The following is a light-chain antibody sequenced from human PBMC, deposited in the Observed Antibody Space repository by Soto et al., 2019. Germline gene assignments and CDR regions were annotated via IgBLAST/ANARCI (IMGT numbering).Light chain of an antibody. CDR1: QSLIHSDGSTY. V-gene: IGKV2-30*02. CDR2: EVS. Sequence: DVVMTQSPLSLPVTLGQPASISCRSSQSLIHSDGSTYLSWFQQRPGQSPRRLIYEVSDRDSGVPDRFSGSGSGTDFTQKISRVEAEDVGVYYCMQGTHWPWTFGQGTEVEIK. CDR3: MQGTHWPWT. J-gene: IGKJ1*01.